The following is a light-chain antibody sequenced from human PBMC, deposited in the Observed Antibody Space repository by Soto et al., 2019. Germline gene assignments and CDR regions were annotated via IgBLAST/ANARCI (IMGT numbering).Light chain of an antibody. CDR2: AAS. Sequence: DIQMTQSPSSLSASVGARVTVTCRSSQSISNYLNWYQQKPGKAPKLLIYAASSLQSGVPSRFSGSGSGTEFTLTISSLQPDDFATYYCQQYNSSFGGGTKVDIK. CDR1: QSISNY. V-gene: IGKV1-39*01. CDR3: QQYNSS. J-gene: IGKJ4*01.